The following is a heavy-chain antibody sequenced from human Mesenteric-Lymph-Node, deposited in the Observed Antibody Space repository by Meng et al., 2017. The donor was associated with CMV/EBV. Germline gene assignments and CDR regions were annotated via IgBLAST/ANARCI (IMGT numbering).Heavy chain of an antibody. CDR1: GGSVSRTNYY. Sequence: SETLSLTCTVSGGSVSRTNYYWSWIRQSPGKGLEWIGEINDSGSTNYNPSLKSRVTISVDKSMNQFSLNLRSVTAADTTVYYCARFDYFGMDIWGQGTTVTVSS. J-gene: IGHJ6*02. V-gene: IGHV4-61*05. CDR2: INDSGST. CDR3: ARFDYFGMDI.